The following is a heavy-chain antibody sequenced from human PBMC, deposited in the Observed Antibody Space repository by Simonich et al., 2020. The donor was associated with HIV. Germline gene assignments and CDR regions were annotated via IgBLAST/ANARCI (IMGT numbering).Heavy chain of an antibody. CDR1: GGSFSGYY. CDR2: INNSGSI. Sequence: QVQLQQWGAGLLKPSETLSLTCAVYGGSFSGYYWSWIRQPPGKGLEWIAKINNSGSIYYNPSLKMRVTISVDTSKSQFSLKVSSVTAADTAVYYCARNGIAARPDTSEVDYWGQGTLVTVSS. J-gene: IGHJ4*02. V-gene: IGHV4-34*01. CDR3: ARNGIAARPDTSEVDY. D-gene: IGHD6-6*01.